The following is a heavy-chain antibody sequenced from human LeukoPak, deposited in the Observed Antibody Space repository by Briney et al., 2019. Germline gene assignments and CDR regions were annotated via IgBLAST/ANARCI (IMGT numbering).Heavy chain of an antibody. CDR2: IIPIFGTA. Sequence: SVKVSCKASGGTFSSYAISWVRQAPGQGLEWMGGIIPIFGTANYAQKFQGRVTITTDESTSTAYMELSSLRSEDTAAYYCARGNCSSTSCYLLDVWGKGTTVTVSS. J-gene: IGHJ6*04. D-gene: IGHD2-2*01. CDR3: ARGNCSSTSCYLLDV. CDR1: GGTFSSYA. V-gene: IGHV1-69*05.